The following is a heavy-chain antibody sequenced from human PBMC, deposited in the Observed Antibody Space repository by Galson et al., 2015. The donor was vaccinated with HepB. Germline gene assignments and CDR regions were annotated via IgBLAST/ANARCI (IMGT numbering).Heavy chain of an antibody. CDR3: ARAGRYSHAKYYFDY. CDR2: INPSGGST. Sequence: SVKVSCKASGYTFISYYMHWVRQAPGQGLEWMGIINPSGGSTSYAQKFQGRVTMTRDTSTSTVYMELSSLRSEDTAVYYCARAGRYSHAKYYFDYWGQGTLVTVSS. V-gene: IGHV1-46*01. CDR1: GYTFISYY. D-gene: IGHD5-18*01. J-gene: IGHJ4*02.